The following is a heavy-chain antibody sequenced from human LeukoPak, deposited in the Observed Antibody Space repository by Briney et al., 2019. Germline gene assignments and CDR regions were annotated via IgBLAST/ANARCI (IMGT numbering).Heavy chain of an antibody. CDR3: ARGGGSYFYEMDY. D-gene: IGHD1-26*01. J-gene: IGHJ4*02. Sequence: SQTLSLTCTVSGDSISSGDSYWSWIRQPPGRGLEWIGYIYYSGSTNYNPSLKSRVTISVDTSNNQFSLKLSSVTAADTAVYYCARGGGSYFYEMDYWGQGTLVTVSS. CDR1: GDSISSGDSY. CDR2: IYYSGST. V-gene: IGHV4-61*08.